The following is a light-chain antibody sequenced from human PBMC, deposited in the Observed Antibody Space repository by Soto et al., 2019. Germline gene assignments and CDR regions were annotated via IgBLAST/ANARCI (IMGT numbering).Light chain of an antibody. CDR2: AAS. J-gene: IGKJ5*01. V-gene: IGKV1-9*01. Sequence: ILLTQSPSSLSASVGDRVTITCRASQCIDTSLAWYQQKPGKAPKLLIYAASKFQSGVPSRFSGSGSGTHFTLTLSSLQPEDFATYYCQQLHAYPTTFGQGTRLEI. CDR1: QCIDTS. CDR3: QQLHAYPTT.